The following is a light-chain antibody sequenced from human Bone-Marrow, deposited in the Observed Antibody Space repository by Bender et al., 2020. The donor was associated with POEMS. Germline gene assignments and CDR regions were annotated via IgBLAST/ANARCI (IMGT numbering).Light chain of an antibody. CDR2: KDS. V-gene: IGLV3-25*03. CDR1: ALPKQY. Sequence: SYELTQPPSVSVSPGQTARITCSGDALPKQYAYWYQQKPGQAPLVVIYKDSERPSGIPERFSGSSSGTEVTLTISGVQAEDEADYYCQSADSSGSYRFVGGGTKLTVL. J-gene: IGLJ2*01. CDR3: QSADSSGSYRF.